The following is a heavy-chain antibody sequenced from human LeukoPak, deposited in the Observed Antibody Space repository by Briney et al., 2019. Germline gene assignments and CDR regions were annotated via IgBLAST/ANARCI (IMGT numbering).Heavy chain of an antibody. D-gene: IGHD3-3*01. CDR1: GGSFSGYY. V-gene: IGHV4-34*01. Sequence: SETLSLACAVYGGSFSGYYWSWIRQPPGKGLEWIGEINHSGSTNYNPSLKSRVTISVDTSKNQFSLKLSSVTAADTAVYYCARANFWSGSNWFDPWGQGTLVTVSS. CDR2: INHSGST. J-gene: IGHJ5*02. CDR3: ARANFWSGSNWFDP.